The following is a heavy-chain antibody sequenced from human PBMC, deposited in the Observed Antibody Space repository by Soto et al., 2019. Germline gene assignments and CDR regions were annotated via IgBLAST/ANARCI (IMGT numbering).Heavy chain of an antibody. CDR3: ARDLPHCGGDCYSGPLDY. CDR1: GYTFTSYG. J-gene: IGHJ4*02. D-gene: IGHD2-21*02. Sequence: AASVKVSCKASGYTFTSYGISWVRQAPGQGLEWMGWISAYNGNTNYAQKLQGRVTMTTDTSTSTAYMELRSLRSDDTAVYYCARDLPHCGGDCYSGPLDYWGQGTLVTVSS. V-gene: IGHV1-18*01. CDR2: ISAYNGNT.